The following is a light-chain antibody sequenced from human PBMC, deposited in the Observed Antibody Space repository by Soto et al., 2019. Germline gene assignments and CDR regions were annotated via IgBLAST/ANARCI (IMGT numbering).Light chain of an antibody. CDR1: SSNIGRNHY. V-gene: IGLV1-47*01. CDR2: TND. J-gene: IGLJ7*01. CDR3: ATWDDTLNGPV. Sequence: QSVLTQPPSASGTPGQRVTISCSGSSSNIGRNHYVYWYQQLPGTAPKLLIYTNDQRPSGVPDRFSGSKSGTSASLAISGLRSDDGADYYCATWDDTLNGPVFGGGTQLTVL.